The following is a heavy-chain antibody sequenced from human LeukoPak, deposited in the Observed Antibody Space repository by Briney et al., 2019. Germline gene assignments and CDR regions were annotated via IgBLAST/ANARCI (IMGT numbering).Heavy chain of an antibody. D-gene: IGHD2-2*01. J-gene: IGHJ5*02. CDR3: PRGGAIPSSYWFDP. V-gene: IGHV4-59*01. CDR2: MDKSGGT. Sequence: SETLSLTCTVSGGSISNYYWSWIRQSPEKGLEWIGYMDKSGGTAYSPSLKSRVTTAVDTSKNQFSLKLRSVTAADTAVYYCPRGGAIPSSYWFDPWGQGTLVTVSS. CDR1: GGSISNYY.